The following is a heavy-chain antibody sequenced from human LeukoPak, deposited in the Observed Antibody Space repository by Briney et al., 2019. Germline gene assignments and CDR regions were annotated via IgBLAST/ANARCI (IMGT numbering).Heavy chain of an antibody. V-gene: IGHV3-33*05. CDR1: GFSVTTYG. J-gene: IGHJ4*02. D-gene: IGHD3-16*02. CDR3: ARDKVGGIASDH. CDR2: LSLDGINK. Sequence: PGESLTLSCAASGFSVTTYGMHWVRQAPGKGLEWVTFLSLDGINKAYGGSVQGRFTVSRDKSSNTLYLQMNSLRVDDTAIYYCARDKVGGIASDHWGQGTLVTVSS.